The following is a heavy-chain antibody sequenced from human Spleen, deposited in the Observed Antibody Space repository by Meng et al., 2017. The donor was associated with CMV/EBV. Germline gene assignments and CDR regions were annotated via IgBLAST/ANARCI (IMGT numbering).Heavy chain of an antibody. Sequence: SGYTFTSYYMHWVRQAPGQGLEWMGWINPNSGVTSYAQKFQGRVTMTRDTSIKTAYMELSRLRSDDTAVYYCARGSGSYPGGRFHYWGQGSLVTVSS. D-gene: IGHD1-26*01. V-gene: IGHV1-2*02. CDR1: GYTFTSYY. CDR2: INPNSGVT. J-gene: IGHJ4*02. CDR3: ARGSGSYPGGRFHY.